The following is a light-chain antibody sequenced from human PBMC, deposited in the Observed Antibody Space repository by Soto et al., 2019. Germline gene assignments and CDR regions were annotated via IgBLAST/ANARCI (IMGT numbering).Light chain of an antibody. CDR1: QSVSSSY. V-gene: IGKV3-20*01. CDR3: QQYGSAQYT. CDR2: GAS. J-gene: IGKJ2*01. Sequence: EIVLTQSPGTLSLSPGERATLSCRASQSVSSSYLAWYQQKPGQAPSLLIYGASSRATGIPDMFSGSGSGTDFTLTISRLEPEDFAVYYCQQYGSAQYTFGQGTKLEIK.